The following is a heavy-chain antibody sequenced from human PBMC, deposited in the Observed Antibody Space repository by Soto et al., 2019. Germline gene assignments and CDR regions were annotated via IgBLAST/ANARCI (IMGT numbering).Heavy chain of an antibody. Sequence: GGSLRLSCAASGFTFSSYGMHWVRQAPGKGLEWVAVISYDGSNKYYADSVKGRFTISRDNSKNTLYLQMNSLRAEDTAVYYCAKAPLKGYYFDYWGKGTRVTV. CDR3: AKAPLKGYYFDY. V-gene: IGHV3-30*18. CDR2: ISYDGSNK. CDR1: GFTFSSYG. J-gene: IGHJ4*02.